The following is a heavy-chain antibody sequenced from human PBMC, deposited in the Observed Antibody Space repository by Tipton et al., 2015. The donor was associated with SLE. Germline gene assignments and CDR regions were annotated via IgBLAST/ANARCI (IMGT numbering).Heavy chain of an antibody. V-gene: IGHV4-34*01. D-gene: IGHD3-10*01. CDR1: GGSFSGYY. CDR2: INRSGST. Sequence: LRLSCAVYGGSFSGYYWSWIRQPPGKGLEWIGEINRSGSTNYNPSLKSRVIISVDTSKNQFSLKLTSVTAADTAVYYCARVLFSIVAIPGTIYYYSYMDVWDKGTTVTVSS. CDR3: ARVLFSIVAIPGTIYYYSYMDV. J-gene: IGHJ6*03.